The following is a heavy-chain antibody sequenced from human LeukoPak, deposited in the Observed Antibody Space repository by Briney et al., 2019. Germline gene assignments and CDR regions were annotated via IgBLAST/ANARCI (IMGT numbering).Heavy chain of an antibody. J-gene: IGHJ4*02. V-gene: IGHV3-15*07. CDR2: IKSKTDGGTT. CDR3: GRKTGVTGEAFDC. Sequence: GGSLRLSCAATGFTFSHYSMNWVRQAPGKGLEWVGRIKSKTDGGTTDYAAPVKGRFTISRDDSKNTLYLQMNSLRTEDTAVYYCGRKTGVTGEAFDCLGQGTLVTVSS. CDR1: GFTFSHYS. D-gene: IGHD7-27*01.